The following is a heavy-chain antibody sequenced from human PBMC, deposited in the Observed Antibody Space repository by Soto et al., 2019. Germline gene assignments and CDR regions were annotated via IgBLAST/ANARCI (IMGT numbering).Heavy chain of an antibody. CDR2: ISSSSSTI. J-gene: IGHJ3*02. D-gene: IGHD3-3*01. V-gene: IGHV3-48*02. CDR3: ARDPNFGVVFDAFDI. CDR1: GFTFSSYS. Sequence: GGSLRLSCAASGFTFSSYSMNWVHQAPGKGLEWVSYISSSSSTIYYADSVKGRFTISRDNAKNSLYLQMNSLRDEDTAVYYCARDPNFGVVFDAFDIWGQGTMVTVSS.